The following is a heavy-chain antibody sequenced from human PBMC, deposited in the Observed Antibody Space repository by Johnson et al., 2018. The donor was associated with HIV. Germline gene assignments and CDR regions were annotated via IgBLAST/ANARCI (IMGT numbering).Heavy chain of an antibody. V-gene: IGHV3-15*01. Sequence: VQLVESGGGLVEPGGSLRLSCAASGFTFNNAWMSWVRQAPGKGLEWVGRIKSKTDGGTTAYAAPVKGRFTISRDNSKNTLSLQMNSLRVEDTAVYYCAREARIVVVEPSDAFDIWGQGTMVTVSS. J-gene: IGHJ3*02. CDR3: AREARIVVVEPSDAFDI. D-gene: IGHD3-22*01. CDR1: GFTFNNAW. CDR2: IKSKTDGGTT.